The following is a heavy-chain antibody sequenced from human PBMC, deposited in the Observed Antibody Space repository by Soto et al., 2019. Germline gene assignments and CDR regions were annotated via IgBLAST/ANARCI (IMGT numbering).Heavy chain of an antibody. J-gene: IGHJ5*02. D-gene: IGHD3-3*01. CDR2: ISGSGGST. CDR1: GFTFSSYA. Sequence: EVQLLASGGGLVQPGGSLRLSCAASGFTFSSYAMSWVRQAPGKGLEWVSAISGSGGSTYYAGSVKGRFTSSRDNSKNTLYLQMNSLRADDTAVYYCAKTYYDFWSGYEVWFDPWGEGTLVTVSS. V-gene: IGHV3-23*01. CDR3: AKTYYDFWSGYEVWFDP.